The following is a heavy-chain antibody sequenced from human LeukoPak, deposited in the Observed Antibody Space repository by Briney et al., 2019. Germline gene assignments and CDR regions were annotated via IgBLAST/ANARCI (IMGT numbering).Heavy chain of an antibody. Sequence: GGSLRLSCAASGFTFSSYSMNWVRQAPGKGLEWVSYISSSSSTIYYADSVKGRFTISRDNAKNSLYLQMNSLRAEDTAVYYCARESRQAIVVPGLNWPYYFDYWGQGTLVTVSS. CDR3: ARESRQAIVVPGLNWPYYFDY. CDR1: GFTFSSYS. CDR2: ISSSSSTI. V-gene: IGHV3-48*01. D-gene: IGHD1-1*01. J-gene: IGHJ4*02.